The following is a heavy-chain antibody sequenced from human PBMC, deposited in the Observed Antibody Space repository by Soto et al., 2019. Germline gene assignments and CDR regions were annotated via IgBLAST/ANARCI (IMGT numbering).Heavy chain of an antibody. V-gene: IGHV3-23*01. CDR2: TGATGRTT. CDR1: GFTFSIYA. CDR3: ATVHNPSRSFDY. J-gene: IGHJ4*02. D-gene: IGHD1-20*01. Sequence: EVQLLESGGGLVHPGGSLRLSCAASGFTFSIYAMTWVRQAPGKGLEWVSTTGATGRTTYYADSVKGRFTVSRDNSKNTLDLQMSNLSAEDTAVYYCATVHNPSRSFDYWGQGTLVTVSS.